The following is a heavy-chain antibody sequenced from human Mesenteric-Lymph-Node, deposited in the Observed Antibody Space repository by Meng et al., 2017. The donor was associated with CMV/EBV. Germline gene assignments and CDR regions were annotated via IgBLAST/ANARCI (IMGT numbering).Heavy chain of an antibody. Sequence: SEILSPTFAVPGGPISSSNWWSWVRQPPGKGLEWIGEIYHSGSTNYNPSLKSRVTISVDKSKNQFSLKLSSVTAADTAVYYCARDVQEEQTATKRLYYYHGMDVWGQGTTVTVSS. CDR3: ARDVQEEQTATKRLYYYHGMDV. J-gene: IGHJ6*02. CDR1: GGPISSSNW. D-gene: IGHD1-1*01. V-gene: IGHV4-4*02. CDR2: IYHSGST.